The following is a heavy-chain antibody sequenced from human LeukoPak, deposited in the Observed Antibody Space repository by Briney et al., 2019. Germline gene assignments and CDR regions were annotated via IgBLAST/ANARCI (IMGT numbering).Heavy chain of an antibody. CDR1: GFTFSSYD. CDR2: ISGSGGST. CDR3: AKEYYDFWSGYPHDH. D-gene: IGHD3-3*01. V-gene: IGHV3-23*01. J-gene: IGHJ4*02. Sequence: GGSLRLSCAASGFTFSSYDMSWVRQAPGKGLEWVSAISGSGGSTYYTDSVKGRFTISRDSSKNTLYLQMNSLRAEDTAVYYCAKEYYDFWSGYPHDHWGQGTLVTVSS.